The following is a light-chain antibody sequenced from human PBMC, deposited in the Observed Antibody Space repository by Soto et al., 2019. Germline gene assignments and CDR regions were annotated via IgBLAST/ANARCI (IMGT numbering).Light chain of an antibody. Sequence: QSVLTQPPSVSAAPGQRVTISCTGSSSNIGAGFDVHWYQQFPGTAPKLLIFGNNNRPSGVPDRFSGSKTGTPASLAIAGLQAEDEADYYCQSYDSKLRGVVFGGGTKLTVL. CDR1: SSNIGAGFD. CDR3: QSYDSKLRGVV. J-gene: IGLJ2*01. V-gene: IGLV1-40*01. CDR2: GNN.